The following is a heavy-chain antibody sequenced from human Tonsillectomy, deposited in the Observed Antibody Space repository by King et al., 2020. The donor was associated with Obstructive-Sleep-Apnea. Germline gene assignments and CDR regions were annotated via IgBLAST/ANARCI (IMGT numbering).Heavy chain of an antibody. CDR3: AGNDEVRDGYNFLGY. J-gene: IGHJ4*02. D-gene: IGHD5-24*01. V-gene: IGHV3-30-3*01. Sequence: VQLVESGGGVVQPGRSLRLSCAASGFTFNTYAMHWVRQAPGKGLEWLAVISYDGSNKYYTDSVKGRFTISRDNSKNTLYLQMNSLRAEDTAVFYCAGNDEVRDGYNFLGYWGQGTLVTVSS. CDR1: GFTFNTYA. CDR2: ISYDGSNK.